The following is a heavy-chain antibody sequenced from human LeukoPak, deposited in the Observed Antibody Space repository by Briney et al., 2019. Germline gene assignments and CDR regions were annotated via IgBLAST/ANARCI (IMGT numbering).Heavy chain of an antibody. D-gene: IGHD4-23*01. Sequence: ASVKVSCKASGGTFSSYVINWVRQATGQGLEWMGWMNPNSGNTGYAQKFQGRVTITRNTSISTAYMELSSLRSEDTAVYYCARGRYYGGNRRRYAFDIWGQGTMVTVSS. V-gene: IGHV1-8*03. J-gene: IGHJ3*02. CDR3: ARGRYYGGNRRRYAFDI. CDR1: GGTFSSYV. CDR2: MNPNSGNT.